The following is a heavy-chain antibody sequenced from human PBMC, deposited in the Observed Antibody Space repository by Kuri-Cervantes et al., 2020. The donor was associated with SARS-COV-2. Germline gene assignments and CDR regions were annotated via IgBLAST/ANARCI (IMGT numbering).Heavy chain of an antibody. CDR3: ARRIAAVGYYYYYGMDV. V-gene: IGHV1-18*04. Sequence: ASVKVSCKASGYTFTSYGISWVRQAPGQGLEWMGWISAYNGNTNYAQKLQGRVTMTTDTSTSTAYMELRSLRSDDTAVYYCARRIAAVGYYYYYGMDVWGQGTTVTVSS. D-gene: IGHD6-13*01. CDR2: ISAYNGNT. CDR1: GYTFTSYG. J-gene: IGHJ6*02.